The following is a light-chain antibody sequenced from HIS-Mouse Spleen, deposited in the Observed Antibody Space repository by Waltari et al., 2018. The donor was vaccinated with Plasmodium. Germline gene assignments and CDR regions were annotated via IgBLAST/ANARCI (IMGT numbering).Light chain of an antibody. CDR3: CSYAGSYTWV. V-gene: IGLV2-11*01. CDR2: DVS. CDR1: SSDVGGYNY. J-gene: IGLJ3*02. Sequence: QSALTPPRSVSGSPGQSVTISCTGPSSDVGGYNYVSWYQPHPGKAPKLMIYDVSKRPSGVPDRFSGSKSGNTASLTISGLQAEDEADYYCCSYAGSYTWVFGGGTKLTVL.